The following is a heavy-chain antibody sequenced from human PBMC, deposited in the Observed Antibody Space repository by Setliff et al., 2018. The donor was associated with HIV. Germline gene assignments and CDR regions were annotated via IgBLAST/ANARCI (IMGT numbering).Heavy chain of an antibody. CDR3: ARVGDYGSGGWFDP. V-gene: IGHV4-39*07. CDR1: GGSISSGTYY. CDR2: IYYSGST. Sequence: PSETLSLTCTVSGGSISSGTYYWGWIRQPPGKGLEWIGSIYYSGSTYYNPSLKSRITISVDTSRNQFSLKLSSVTAAVTAVYYCARVGDYGSGGWFDPWGPGTLVTVSS. D-gene: IGHD3-10*01. J-gene: IGHJ5*02.